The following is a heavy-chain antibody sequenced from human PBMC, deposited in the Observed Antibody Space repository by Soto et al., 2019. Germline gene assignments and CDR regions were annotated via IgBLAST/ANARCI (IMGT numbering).Heavy chain of an antibody. CDR2: IHYSGST. CDR3: ASLYCSGGSCYSFSYFDL. Sequence: QLQLQESGPGLVKPSETLSLTCTVSGGSISRSSYYWGWIRQPPGKGLEWIGSIHYSGSTYYNPSLKSRVTISVATSKNQFSLKLSSVTAADTAVYYCASLYCSGGSCYSFSYFDLWGRGTLVTVSS. D-gene: IGHD2-15*01. V-gene: IGHV4-39*01. J-gene: IGHJ2*01. CDR1: GGSISRSSYY.